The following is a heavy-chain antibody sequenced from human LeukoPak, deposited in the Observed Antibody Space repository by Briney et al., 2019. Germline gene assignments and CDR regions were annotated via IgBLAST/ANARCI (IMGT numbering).Heavy chain of an antibody. Sequence: ASVKVSCKASGYTFTGYYMHWVRQAPGQGLEWMGWINPNSGGTNYAQKFQGRVTMTRDTSISTAYMELSRVKSDDTAVYFCARDGGAVVDYWGQGTLVTVSS. D-gene: IGHD3-10*01. V-gene: IGHV1-2*02. CDR3: ARDGGAVVDY. CDR2: INPNSGGT. J-gene: IGHJ4*02. CDR1: GYTFTGYY.